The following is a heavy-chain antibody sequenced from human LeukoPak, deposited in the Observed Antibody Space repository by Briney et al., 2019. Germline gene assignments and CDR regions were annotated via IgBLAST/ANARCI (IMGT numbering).Heavy chain of an antibody. Sequence: SSGTLSLTCAVSGGSISSSNWWSWVRQPPGKGLEWIGEIYHSGSTNYNPSLKSRVTISVDTSKNQFSLKLSSVTAADTAVYYCARGGRFGELAPLGYWGQGTLVTVSS. V-gene: IGHV4-4*02. CDR1: GGSISSSNW. CDR3: ARGGRFGELAPLGY. CDR2: IYHSGST. D-gene: IGHD3-10*01. J-gene: IGHJ4*02.